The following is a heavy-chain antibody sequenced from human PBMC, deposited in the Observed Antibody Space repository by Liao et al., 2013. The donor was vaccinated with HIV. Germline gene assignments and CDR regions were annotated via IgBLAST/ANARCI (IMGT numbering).Heavy chain of an antibody. CDR1: GASISSANDH. CDR2: MQPSGST. V-gene: IGHV4-61*02. D-gene: IGHD3-16*01. Sequence: QVQLQESGPGLVKPSETLSLTCTVSGASISSANDHWNWIRQPAGKGLEWIGQMQPSGSTSYNPSLKSRVTISLDTSRNQVSLNLDSLTAADTAIYYCATLFAGGGAGGHWGQGDPGHRLL. J-gene: IGHJ1*01. CDR3: ATLFAGGGAGGH.